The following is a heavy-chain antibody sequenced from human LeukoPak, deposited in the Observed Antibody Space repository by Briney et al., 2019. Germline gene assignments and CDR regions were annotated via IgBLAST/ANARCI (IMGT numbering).Heavy chain of an antibody. Sequence: PSETLSLTCTVSGGSISSGDYYRSWIRQPPGKGLEWIGYIYYSGTTYYNPSLKSRVTISIDTSKNQFSLKLSSVTAADTAVYYCARAKHDNRNWFDPWGQGTLVTISS. J-gene: IGHJ5*02. CDR3: ARAKHDNRNWFDP. V-gene: IGHV4-30-4*01. D-gene: IGHD1-14*01. CDR2: IYYSGTT. CDR1: GGSISSGDYY.